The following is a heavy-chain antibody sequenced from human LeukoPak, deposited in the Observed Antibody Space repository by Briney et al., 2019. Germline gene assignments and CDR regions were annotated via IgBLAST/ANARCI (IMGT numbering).Heavy chain of an antibody. CDR2: ISSSSSYI. CDR1: GFTFSSYS. D-gene: IGHD3-3*01. V-gene: IGHV3-21*01. Sequence: PGGSLRLSCAASGFTFSSYSMNWVRQAPGKGLEWVSSISSSSSYIYYADSVKGRFTISRDNAKNSLYLQMNSLRAEDTAVYYCARGGGFLEWLPYTFDYWGQGTLVTVPS. CDR3: ARGGGFLEWLPYTFDY. J-gene: IGHJ4*02.